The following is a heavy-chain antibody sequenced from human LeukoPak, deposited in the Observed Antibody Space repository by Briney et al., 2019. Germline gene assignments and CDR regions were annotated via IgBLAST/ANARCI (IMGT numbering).Heavy chain of an antibody. J-gene: IGHJ3*02. CDR2: INPNSGGI. D-gene: IGHD2-2*01. Sequence: ASVKVSCKASGYTFTGYYMHWVRQAPGQGLEWMGWINPNSGGINYAQKFQGRVTMTRDTSISTAYMELSRLRSDDTAVYYCARFCSSTSCQGEDAFDIWGQGTMVTVSS. CDR1: GYTFTGYY. CDR3: ARFCSSTSCQGEDAFDI. V-gene: IGHV1-2*02.